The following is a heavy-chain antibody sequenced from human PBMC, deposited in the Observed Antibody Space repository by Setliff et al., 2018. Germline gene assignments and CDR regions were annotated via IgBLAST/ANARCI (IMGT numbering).Heavy chain of an antibody. CDR3: ARDRYYNSWSGTSITGPHDAFDI. J-gene: IGHJ3*02. CDR2: INPSGGLT. Sequence: ASVKVSCKASGYTLTNYYLHWVRQAPGQGLEWMGIINPSGGLTRYAQKFQGRVTMTRDTSTSTVYMEVSSLRSEDTAVYYCARDRYYNSWSGTSITGPHDAFDIWGQGTMVTVS. V-gene: IGHV1-46*03. D-gene: IGHD3-3*01. CDR1: GYTLTNYY.